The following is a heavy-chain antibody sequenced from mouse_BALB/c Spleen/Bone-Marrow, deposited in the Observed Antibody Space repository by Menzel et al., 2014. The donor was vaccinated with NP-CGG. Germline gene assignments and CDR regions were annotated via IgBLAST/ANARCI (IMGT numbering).Heavy chain of an antibody. V-gene: IGHV1-15*01. J-gene: IGHJ3*01. CDR3: TRLDSSGYGAY. CDR1: GYTFTDYE. D-gene: IGHD3-2*01. Sequence: VKLVESGAELVRPGASVTLSCKASGYTFTDYEMHWLKQTPVHGLEWIGAIDPETGGTAYNQKFKGRATLTTDKSSSNAYMGLRSLTSEDSAVYYCTRLDSSGYGAYWGQGTLVTVSA. CDR2: IDPETGGT.